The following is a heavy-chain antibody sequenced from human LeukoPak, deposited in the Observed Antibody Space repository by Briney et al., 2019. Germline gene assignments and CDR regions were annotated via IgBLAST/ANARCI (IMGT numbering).Heavy chain of an antibody. J-gene: IGHJ4*02. V-gene: IGHV3-33*01. Sequence: GGSLRLSCAASGFTFSSYGMHWVRQAPGKGLEWVAVIWYDGSNKYYADSVKGRFTISRDNSKNTLYLQMNSLRAEDTAVYYCARWGNPRSGGSASINYFDYWGQGTLVTVSS. CDR2: IWYDGSNK. CDR1: GFTFSSYG. D-gene: IGHD3-10*01. CDR3: ARWGNPRSGGSASINYFDY.